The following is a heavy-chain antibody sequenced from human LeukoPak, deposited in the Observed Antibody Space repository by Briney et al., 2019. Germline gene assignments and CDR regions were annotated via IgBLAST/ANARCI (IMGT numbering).Heavy chain of an antibody. D-gene: IGHD4-11*01. V-gene: IGHV1-46*01. CDR2: INPSGGST. J-gene: IGHJ5*02. CDR3: ARGGPNDYSNYNWFDP. Sequence: GASVKVSCKASGYTFTSYYMHWVRQAPGHGLEWMGIINPSGGSTSYAQKFQGRVTMTRDMSTSTVYMELSSLRSEDTAVYYCARGGPNDYSNYNWFDPWGQGTLVTVSS. CDR1: GYTFTSYY.